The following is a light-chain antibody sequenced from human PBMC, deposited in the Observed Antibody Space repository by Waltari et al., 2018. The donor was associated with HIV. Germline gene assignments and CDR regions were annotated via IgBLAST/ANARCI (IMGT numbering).Light chain of an antibody. CDR1: SSDIGGYDY. V-gene: IGLV2-14*01. J-gene: IGLJ3*02. CDR3: SSYTSSISLVV. CDR2: EVA. Sequence: QSVLTQPASVSGSLGQSITLSCTGTSSDIGGYDYVSWYQPHPGRAPKLLIFEVANRPAGVSSRFSASKSGNTASLTISGLQAEDEADYYCSSYTSSISLVVFGGGTKLTVL.